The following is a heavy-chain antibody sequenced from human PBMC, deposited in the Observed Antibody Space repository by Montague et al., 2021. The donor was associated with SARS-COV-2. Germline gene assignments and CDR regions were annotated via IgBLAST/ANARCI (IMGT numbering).Heavy chain of an antibody. CDR1: GGSFSGYY. CDR3: ARDSRTSGWGYWYHGMDV. Sequence: SETLSLTCAVYGGSFSGYYWSWIRQPPGKGLEWIGEISHSGSTNYNPSLKSRVTISIDTSKNQFSLKLSSVTATDTAVYYCARDSRTSGWGYWYHGMDVWGQGTTVTVSS. D-gene: IGHD6-19*01. J-gene: IGHJ6*02. V-gene: IGHV4-34*01. CDR2: ISHSGST.